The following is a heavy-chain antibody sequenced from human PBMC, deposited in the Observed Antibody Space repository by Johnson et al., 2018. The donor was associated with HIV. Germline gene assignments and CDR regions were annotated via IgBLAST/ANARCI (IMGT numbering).Heavy chain of an antibody. Sequence: VQLVESGGGLVQPGGSLRLSCAASGFTFDDYAMHWVRQAPGNGLEWVSLIRWDGAITHYADSVQGRFTISRDNSRNSLYLQMKSLRPEDTALYYCARAEIYEGRVGDFAFDIWGRGTMVTVSS. V-gene: IGHV3-43D*03. CDR3: ARAEIYEGRVGDFAFDI. CDR2: IRWDGAIT. D-gene: IGHD3-10*01. CDR1: GFTFDDYA. J-gene: IGHJ3*02.